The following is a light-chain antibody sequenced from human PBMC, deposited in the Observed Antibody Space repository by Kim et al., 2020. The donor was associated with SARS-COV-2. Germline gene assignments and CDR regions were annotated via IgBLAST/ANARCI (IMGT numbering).Light chain of an antibody. V-gene: IGLV1-40*01. J-gene: IGLJ2*01. CDR1: TSNIGAGYG. CDR3: QSYDSSLSGSV. CDR2: GNS. Sequence: QSVLTQPPSVSGSPGQRVTISCTGSTSNIGAGYGVHWYQQLPGKAPKLLIYGNSNRPSGVPDRFSGSKSGTSASLAITGLQAEDEADYYCQSYDSSLSGSVFGGGTQLTVL.